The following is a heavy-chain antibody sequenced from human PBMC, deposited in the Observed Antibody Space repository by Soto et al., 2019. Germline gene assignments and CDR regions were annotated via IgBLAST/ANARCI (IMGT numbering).Heavy chain of an antibody. CDR3: ASDGRREWSSGYRRYNWFDP. D-gene: IGHD3-22*01. V-gene: IGHV4-31*03. CDR1: GGSISSGGYY. J-gene: IGHJ5*02. Sequence: SETLSLTCTVSGGSISSGGYYWSWIRQHPGKGLEWIGYIYYSGSTYYNPSLKSRVTISVDTSKNQFSLKLSSVTAADTAVYYCASDGRREWSSGYRRYNWFDPWGQGTLVTVSS. CDR2: IYYSGST.